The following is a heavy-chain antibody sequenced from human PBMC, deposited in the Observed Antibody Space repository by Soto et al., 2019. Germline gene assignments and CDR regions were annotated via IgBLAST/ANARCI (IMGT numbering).Heavy chain of an antibody. CDR3: ARGFLVVVAATTAYGMDV. J-gene: IGHJ6*02. D-gene: IGHD2-15*01. CDR1: GGSISSSNW. CDR2: IYHSGST. V-gene: IGHV4-4*02. Sequence: TLSLTCAVSGGSISSSNWWSWVGQPPGKGLEWIGEIYHSGSTNYNPSLKSRVTISVDKSKNQFSLKLSSVTAADTAVYYCARGFLVVVAATTAYGMDVWGQGT.